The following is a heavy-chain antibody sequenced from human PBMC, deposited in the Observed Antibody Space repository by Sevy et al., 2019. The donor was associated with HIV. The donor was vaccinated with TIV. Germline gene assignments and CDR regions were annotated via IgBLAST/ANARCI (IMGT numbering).Heavy chain of an antibody. CDR2: IKQDGSEK. CDR1: GFTFSSYW. V-gene: IGHV3-7*01. Sequence: GGYLRLSCAASGFTFSSYWMSWLRQAPGKGLEWVANIKQDGSEKYYVDSVKGRFTISRDNAKNSLYLQMNSLRAEDTAVYYCALWIQLWMSAGAFDIWGQGTMVTVSS. CDR3: ALWIQLWMSAGAFDI. J-gene: IGHJ3*02. D-gene: IGHD5-18*01.